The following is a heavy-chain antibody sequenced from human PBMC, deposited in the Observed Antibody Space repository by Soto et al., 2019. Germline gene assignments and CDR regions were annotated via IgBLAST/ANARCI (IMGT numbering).Heavy chain of an antibody. Sequence: SGGSLRLSCAASGFTFSTYAMHWVRQAPGKGLEWVAIISYDGSGEYYADSVKGRFTISRDNAKNSLYLQMNSLRAEDTAVYYCARAYSYHFDYWGQGTQVTVSS. CDR1: GFTFSTYA. CDR3: ARAYSYHFDY. J-gene: IGHJ4*02. V-gene: IGHV3-30*04. CDR2: ISYDGSGE. D-gene: IGHD5-18*01.